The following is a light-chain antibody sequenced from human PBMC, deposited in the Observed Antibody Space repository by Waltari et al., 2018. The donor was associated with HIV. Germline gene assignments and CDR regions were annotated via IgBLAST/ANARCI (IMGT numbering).Light chain of an antibody. Sequence: QSVLTQPPSVSAAPGQKVTISCSGSSSNIGNNYVSWYQQLPGTAPKLLIYDNKKLPAGIPDRFSGSKSGTSATLGITGLQTGDEADYYCGTWDSSLSAGGVFGGGTKLTVL. CDR1: SSNIGNNY. CDR3: GTWDSSLSAGGV. J-gene: IGLJ2*01. V-gene: IGLV1-51*01. CDR2: DNK.